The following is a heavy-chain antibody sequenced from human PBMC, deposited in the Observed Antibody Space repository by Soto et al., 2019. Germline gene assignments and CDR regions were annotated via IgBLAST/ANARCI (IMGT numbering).Heavy chain of an antibody. CDR3: AKEISSGYYYLDY. J-gene: IGHJ4*02. D-gene: IGHD3-22*01. CDR1: GFTFSSYG. V-gene: IGHV3-30*18. CDR2: ISYDGSNK. Sequence: GGSLRLSCAASGFTFSSYGMHWVRQAPGKGLEWVAVISYDGSNKYYADSVKGRFTISRDNSKNTLYLQMNSLRAEDTAVYYCAKEISSGYYYLDYWGQGTLVTVS.